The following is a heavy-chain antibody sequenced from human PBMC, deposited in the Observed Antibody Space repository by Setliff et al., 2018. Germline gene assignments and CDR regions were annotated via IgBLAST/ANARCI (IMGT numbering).Heavy chain of an antibody. V-gene: IGHV4-39*07. CDR1: GGSISSSSYY. J-gene: IGHJ4*02. CDR3: ASRATYYNFWSGYYLY. CDR2: IYYSGST. Sequence: PSETLSLTCTVSGGSISSSSYYWGWIRQPPGKGLEWIGSIYYSGSTYYNPSLKNRVTISVDTSKNQFSLKLSSVTAADTAVYYCASRATYYNFWSGYYLYWGQGTLVTVS. D-gene: IGHD3-3*01.